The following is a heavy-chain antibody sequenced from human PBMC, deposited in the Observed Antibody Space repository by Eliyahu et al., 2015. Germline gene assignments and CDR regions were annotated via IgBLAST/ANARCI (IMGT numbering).Heavy chain of an antibody. CDR3: AKAIVATIKGDHYFDY. CDR1: GFXFDXYA. D-gene: IGHD5-12*01. CDR2: ISWNGGSI. Sequence: EVQLVESGGNLVQPGRSLRLSCAASGFXFDXYAMHWVRQVPGKGLEWVSGISWNGGSIGYADSVKGRFTVSRDNAQNSLYLQMRSLRTEDTALYFCAKAIVATIKGDHYFDYWGQGTLVTVSS. J-gene: IGHJ4*02. V-gene: IGHV3-9*01.